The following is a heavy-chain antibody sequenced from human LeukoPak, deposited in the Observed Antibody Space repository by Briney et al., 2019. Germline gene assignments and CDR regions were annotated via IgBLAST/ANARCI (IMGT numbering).Heavy chain of an antibody. CDR1: GGSFSGYY. J-gene: IGHJ2*01. Sequence: SETLSLTCAVYGGSFSGYYWSWIRQPPGKGLEWIGYIYHSGSTYYNPSLKSRVTISVDRSKNQFSLKLSSVSAADTAVYYCARAQPYTRYYYDSSGYPYWYFDLWGRGTLVTVSS. V-gene: IGHV4-34*01. D-gene: IGHD3-22*01. CDR3: ARAQPYTRYYYDSSGYPYWYFDL. CDR2: IYHSGST.